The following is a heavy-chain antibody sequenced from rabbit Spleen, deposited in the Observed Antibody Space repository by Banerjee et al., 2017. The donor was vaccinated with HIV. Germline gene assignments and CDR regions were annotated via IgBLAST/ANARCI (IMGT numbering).Heavy chain of an antibody. V-gene: IGHV1S40*01. D-gene: IGHD6-1*01. CDR3: TRGVTTNYGYPADL. CDR2: IYSSSGST. J-gene: IGHJ4*01. Sequence: QSLEESGGDLVKPGASLTLTCTASGFSFSSTYYMCWVRQAPGKGPEWIACIYSSSGSTYYASWVNGRFSISRSTSLNTVTLQMTSLTAADTATYFCTRGVTTNYGYPADLWGPGTLVTVS. CDR1: GFSFSSTYY.